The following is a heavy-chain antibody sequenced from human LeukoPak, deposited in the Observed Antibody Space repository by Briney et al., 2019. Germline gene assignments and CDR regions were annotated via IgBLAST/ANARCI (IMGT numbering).Heavy chain of an antibody. CDR2: ISSRTSTI. Sequence: GGSLRLSCAASGFTFSSYSMNWVRQAPGKGLEWLSYISSRTSTIYYADSVKGRFTISRDNAKNSLYLQMNGLRAEDTAVYYCARDSDGENAFDIWGQGTMVTVSS. CDR1: GFTFSSYS. D-gene: IGHD5-18*01. J-gene: IGHJ3*02. V-gene: IGHV3-48*01. CDR3: ARDSDGENAFDI.